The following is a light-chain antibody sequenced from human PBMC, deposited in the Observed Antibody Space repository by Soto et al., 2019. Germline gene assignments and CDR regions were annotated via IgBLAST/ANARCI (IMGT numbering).Light chain of an antibody. CDR2: QAS. CDR3: QQYNSYPWT. CDR1: QGIRSW. V-gene: IGKV1-5*03. J-gene: IGKJ1*01. Sequence: DIQMTQSPSTLSASVGDRVTITCRASQGIRSWLAWYQQKPGKAPNLLIYQASNLKNGVPSRFSGSGSGTEYTLTISSLQPDDFATYYCQQYNSYPWTFGQGTKVEIK.